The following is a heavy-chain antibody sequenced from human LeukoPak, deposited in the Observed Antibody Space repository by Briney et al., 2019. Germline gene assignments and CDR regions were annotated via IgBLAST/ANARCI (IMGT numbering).Heavy chain of an antibody. CDR3: ARRGGPAAAVPNWFDP. J-gene: IGHJ5*02. Sequence: SETLSLTCAVYGGSFSGYYWSWIRQPPGKGLEWIGEINHSGSTNYNPSLKSRVTISVDTSKNQLSLKLSSVSAAYTAVYYCARRGGPAAAVPNWFDPWGQGTLVTVSS. D-gene: IGHD6-13*01. CDR1: GGSFSGYY. V-gene: IGHV4-34*01. CDR2: INHSGST.